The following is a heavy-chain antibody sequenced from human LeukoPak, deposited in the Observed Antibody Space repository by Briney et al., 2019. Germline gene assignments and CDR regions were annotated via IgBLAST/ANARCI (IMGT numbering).Heavy chain of an antibody. CDR2: INPNRGGT. Sequence: ASAKVSCKASGYSFIDYYMHWVRQAPGQGLEGMGWINPNRGGTNYAQKFQGRVSLTRDTSIGTAYMELSRLRPDDPALYYCARDITMVRGVIGNWGQGTLVTVSS. J-gene: IGHJ4*02. CDR3: ARDITMVRGVIGN. CDR1: GYSFIDYY. V-gene: IGHV1-2*02. D-gene: IGHD3-10*01.